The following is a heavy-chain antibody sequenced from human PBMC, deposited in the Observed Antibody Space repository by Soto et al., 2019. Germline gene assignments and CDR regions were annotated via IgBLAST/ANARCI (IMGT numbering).Heavy chain of an antibody. CDR2: IYYSGST. V-gene: IGHV4-30-4*01. D-gene: IGHD4-17*01. J-gene: IGHJ3*02. Sequence: QVQLQESGPGLVKPSQTLSLTCTVSGGSISSGDYYWSWIRQPPGKGLEWIGYIYYSGSTYYNPSLKSRVTISVDTSKNQFSLKLSSVTAADTAVYYCARSLLDHGDQRDAFDIWGQGTMVTVSS. CDR3: ARSLLDHGDQRDAFDI. CDR1: GGSISSGDYY.